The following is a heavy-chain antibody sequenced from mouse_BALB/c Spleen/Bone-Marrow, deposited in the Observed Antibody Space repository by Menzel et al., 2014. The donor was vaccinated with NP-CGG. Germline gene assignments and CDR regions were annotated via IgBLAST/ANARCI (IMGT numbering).Heavy chain of an antibody. D-gene: IGHD1-1*01. J-gene: IGHJ4*01. CDR3: ARLIYGSGYIVDF. CDR2: INPSNGRT. V-gene: IGHV1S81*02. CDR1: GYTFTGYW. Sequence: VQRVESGAELVKPGASVKLSCKASGYTFTGYWMHWVKQRPGQGLEWIGEINPSNGRTNYNEKFKSMATLTVDKSSXTAYMQLSSLTSEDSAVFYCARLIYGSGYIVDFWGQGTSVTVSS.